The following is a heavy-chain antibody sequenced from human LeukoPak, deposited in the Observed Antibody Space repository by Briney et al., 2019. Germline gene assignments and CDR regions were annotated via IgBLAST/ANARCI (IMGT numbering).Heavy chain of an antibody. CDR1: GYSFTSYW. Sequence: GESLKISCKGSGYSFTSYWIGWVRQMLGKGLEWMGIIFPGDSDSRYSPSFQGQVTISVDKSISTAYLQWNSLKASDTAIYYCARFRDDFPDYWGQGTLIIVSS. D-gene: IGHD5-24*01. CDR2: IFPGDSDS. CDR3: ARFRDDFPDY. V-gene: IGHV5-51*01. J-gene: IGHJ4*02.